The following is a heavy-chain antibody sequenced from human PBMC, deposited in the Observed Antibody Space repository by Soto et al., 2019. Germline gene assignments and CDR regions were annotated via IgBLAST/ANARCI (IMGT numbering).Heavy chain of an antibody. V-gene: IGHV4-30-2*01. Sequence: SETLSLTCAVSGGSISSGGYSWSWIRQPPGKGLEWIGYIYHSGSTYYNPSLKSRVTISVDRSKNQFSLKLSSVTAADTAVYYCARVTYYYDSSGYRLFDAFDIWGQGTMVTVSS. CDR2: IYHSGST. J-gene: IGHJ3*02. CDR1: GGSISSGGYS. D-gene: IGHD3-22*01. CDR3: ARVTYYYDSSGYRLFDAFDI.